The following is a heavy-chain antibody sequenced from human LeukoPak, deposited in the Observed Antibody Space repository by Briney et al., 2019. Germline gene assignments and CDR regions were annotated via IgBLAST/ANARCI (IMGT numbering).Heavy chain of an antibody. CDR2: ISASGGNT. J-gene: IGHJ2*01. CDR1: EFTFSIYA. V-gene: IGHV3-23*01. Sequence: GGSLRLSCAASEFTFSIYAMIWVRQALGKGLEWVSSISASGGNTYYADSVKGRFTISRDNSKNTLYLQMNSLRAEDTAVYYCAKGRDSGSFSYFDLWGRGTLVTVSS. D-gene: IGHD3-10*01. CDR3: AKGRDSGSFSYFDL.